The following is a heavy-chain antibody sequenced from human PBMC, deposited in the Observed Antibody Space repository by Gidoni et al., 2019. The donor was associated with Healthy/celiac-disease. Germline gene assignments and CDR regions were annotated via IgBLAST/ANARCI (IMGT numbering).Heavy chain of an antibody. Sequence: QVQLGESGGGVVQPGRSLRLSCAASGFTFSSYAMHWVRQAPGKGLEWVAVISYDGSNKYYADSVKGRFTISRDNSKNTLYLQMNSLRAEDTAVYYCARDAEFTIFGVVINYWGQGTLVTVSS. CDR2: ISYDGSNK. CDR3: ARDAEFTIFGVVINY. V-gene: IGHV3-30*01. CDR1: GFTFSSYA. J-gene: IGHJ4*02. D-gene: IGHD3-3*01.